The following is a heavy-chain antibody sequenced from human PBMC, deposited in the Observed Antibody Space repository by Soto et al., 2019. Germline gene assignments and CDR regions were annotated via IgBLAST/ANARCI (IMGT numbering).Heavy chain of an antibody. Sequence: SETLSLTCAVSGGSFSGYYWSWIRQPPGKGLEWIGEINHSGSTNYNPSLKSRVTISVDTSKNQFSLKLSSVTAADTAVYYCASPRYDSLYGYYYWGQGTLVTVSS. V-gene: IGHV4-34*01. CDR3: ASPRYDSLYGYYY. J-gene: IGHJ4*02. CDR1: GGSFSGYY. D-gene: IGHD3-9*01. CDR2: INHSGST.